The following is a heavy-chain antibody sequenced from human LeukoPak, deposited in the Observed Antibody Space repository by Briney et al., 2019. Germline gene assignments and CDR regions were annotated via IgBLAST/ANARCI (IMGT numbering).Heavy chain of an antibody. J-gene: IGHJ6*03. CDR1: GFTFSSYG. D-gene: IGHD4/OR15-4a*01. CDR3: AKDLRTIPYYYYMDV. CDR2: IWYDGSNK. V-gene: IGHV3-33*06. Sequence: GGSLRLSCAASGFTFSSYGMHWVRQAPGKGLEWVAVIWYDGSNKYYADSVKGRFTISRDNSKNTLYLQVNSLRAEDTAVYYCAKDLRTIPYYYYMDVWGKGTTVTVSS.